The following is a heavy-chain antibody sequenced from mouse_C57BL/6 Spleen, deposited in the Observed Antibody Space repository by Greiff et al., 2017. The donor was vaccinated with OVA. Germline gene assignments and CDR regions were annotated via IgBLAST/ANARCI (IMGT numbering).Heavy chain of an antibody. CDR3: ARVPLRSYAMDY. D-gene: IGHD1-1*01. CDR2: IYPGSGNT. Sequence: QVQLKESGPELVKPGASVKISCKASGYSFTSYYIHWVKQRPGQGLEWIGWIYPGSGNTKYNEKFKGKATLTADTSSSTAYMQLSSLTSEDSAVYYCARVPLRSYAMDYWGQGTSVTVSS. CDR1: GYSFTSYY. V-gene: IGHV1-66*01. J-gene: IGHJ4*01.